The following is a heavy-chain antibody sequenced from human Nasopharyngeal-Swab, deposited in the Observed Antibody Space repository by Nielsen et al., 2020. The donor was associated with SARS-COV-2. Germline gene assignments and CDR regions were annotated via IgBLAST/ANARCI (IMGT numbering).Heavy chain of an antibody. V-gene: IGHV4-34*01. D-gene: IGHD2-2*01. CDR2: INHSGST. CDR3: ARGDVVVPAAIYYYYYGMDV. CDR1: GGSFSGYY. J-gene: IGHJ6*02. Sequence: SETLSLTCAVYGGSFSGYYWSWIRQPPGKGLEWIGEINHSGSTNYNPFLKSRVTISVDTSKNQFSLKLSSVTAADTAVYYCARGDVVVPAAIYYYYYGMDVWGQGTTVTVSS.